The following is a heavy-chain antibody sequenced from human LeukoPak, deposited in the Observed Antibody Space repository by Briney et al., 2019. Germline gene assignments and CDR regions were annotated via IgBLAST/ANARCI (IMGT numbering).Heavy chain of an antibody. V-gene: IGHV3-30*18. CDR2: ISNDGSSK. Sequence: GRSLRLSCVASGFTFNTYGMLWVRQAPGKGLEWVAGISNDGSSKDYADSVKDRFTISRDNSKKTMYLQMNSLRAEDTAVYYCAKAAYCTSTSCHFSGYAQRPLESWGQGTLLTVSS. D-gene: IGHD2-2*01. J-gene: IGHJ4*02. CDR1: GFTFNTYG. CDR3: AKAAYCTSTSCHFSGYAQRPLES.